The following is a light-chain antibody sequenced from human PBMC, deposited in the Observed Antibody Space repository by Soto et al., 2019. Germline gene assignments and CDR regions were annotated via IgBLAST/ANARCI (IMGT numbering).Light chain of an antibody. Sequence: QAVVTQEPSLTVSPGGTVTLTCASSTGAVTSDYYPNWLQQKPGQAPRSLIHSTYARHFWTPARFSGSLLGGKVALTVSDVQPEDEADYYCLLYHGAAQVFGGGTKLTVL. CDR3: LLYHGAAQV. V-gene: IGLV7-43*01. CDR2: STY. CDR1: TGAVTSDYY. J-gene: IGLJ3*02.